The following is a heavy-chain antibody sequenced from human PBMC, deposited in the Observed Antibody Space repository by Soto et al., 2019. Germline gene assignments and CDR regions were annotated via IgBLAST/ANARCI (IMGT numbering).Heavy chain of an antibody. CDR3: AKDTTGVRRGYYYYGVDV. CDR1: GGPCVYYS. D-gene: IGHD1-1*01. J-gene: IGHJ6*02. CDR2: ISNTGVTT. V-gene: IGHV3-23*01. Sequence: VGSLIVWGRASGGPCVYYSRSWVRQAPGKGLEWVSAISNTGVTTFYADSVRGRFTISRDNSKNTLYLQMNSLRAEDTAVYFCAKDTTGVRRGYYYYGVDVSGQRPTLTVPS.